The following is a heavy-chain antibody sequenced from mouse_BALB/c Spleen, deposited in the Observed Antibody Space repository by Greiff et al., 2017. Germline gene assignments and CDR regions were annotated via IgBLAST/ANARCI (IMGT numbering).Heavy chain of an antibody. J-gene: IGHJ1*01. CDR1: GYTFTSYY. CDR3: TRRDGYWYFDV. V-gene: IGHV1S81*02. CDR2: INPSNGGT. Sequence: VQLQQSGAELVKPGASVKLSCKASGYTFTSYYMSWVKQRPGQGLEWIGEINPSNGGTNFNEKFKGKATLTVYNSSSTAYMQLSSLTSEDSAVYYCTRRDGYWYFDVWGAGTTVTVSS. D-gene: IGHD2-3*01.